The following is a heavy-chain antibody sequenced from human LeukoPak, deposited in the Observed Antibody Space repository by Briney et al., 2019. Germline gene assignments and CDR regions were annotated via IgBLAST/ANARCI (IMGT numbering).Heavy chain of an antibody. CDR3: ATVSPLALVVPAATCFDY. Sequence: ASVKVSCKASGYTFTSYGISWVRQAPGQGLEWMGWISAYNGNTNYAQKLQGRVTMTTDTSTSTAYMELRSLRSDDTAVYYCATVSPLALVVPAATCFDYWGQGTLVTVSS. J-gene: IGHJ4*02. CDR1: GYTFTSYG. CDR2: ISAYNGNT. V-gene: IGHV1-18*01. D-gene: IGHD2-2*01.